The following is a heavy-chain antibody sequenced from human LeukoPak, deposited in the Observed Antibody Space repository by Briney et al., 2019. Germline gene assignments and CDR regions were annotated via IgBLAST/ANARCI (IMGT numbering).Heavy chain of an antibody. Sequence: ASVTVSCKASGYTFTGYYMHWVRQAPGQGLEWMGWINPNSGGTNYAQKFQGRVTMTRDTSISTAYMELSRLRSDDTAVYYCARDWSRAGTYYYDSSGYPNWFDPWGQGTLVTVSS. CDR2: INPNSGGT. V-gene: IGHV1-2*02. J-gene: IGHJ5*02. D-gene: IGHD3-22*01. CDR1: GYTFTGYY. CDR3: ARDWSRAGTYYYDSSGYPNWFDP.